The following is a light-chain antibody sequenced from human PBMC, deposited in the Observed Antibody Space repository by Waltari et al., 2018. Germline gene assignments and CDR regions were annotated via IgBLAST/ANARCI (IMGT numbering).Light chain of an antibody. CDR3: QHYLRLPVT. V-gene: IGKV3-20*01. Sequence: EIALTQPPGTLSLSPGESATLSCRTSQSVTRALAWYQQKPGQAPRLLIYGASNRATGIPDRFSGSGSGTDFSLTISSLEPEDFAVYYCQHYLRLPVTFGQGTKVEVK. CDR2: GAS. CDR1: QSVTRA. J-gene: IGKJ1*01.